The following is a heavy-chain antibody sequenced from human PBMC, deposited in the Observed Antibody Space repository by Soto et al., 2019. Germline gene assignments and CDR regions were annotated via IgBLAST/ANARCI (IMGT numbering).Heavy chain of an antibody. CDR3: ARGVYCSGGSCSVAIPFTY. Sequence: PGGSLRLSCAASGFTFSSYAMHWVRQAPGKGLEYVSAISSNGGSTYYANSVKGRFTISRDNSKNTLYLQMGSLRAEDMAVYYCARGVYCSGGSCSVAIPFTYWGQGTLVTVSS. J-gene: IGHJ4*02. V-gene: IGHV3-64*01. D-gene: IGHD2-15*01. CDR2: ISSNGGST. CDR1: GFTFSSYA.